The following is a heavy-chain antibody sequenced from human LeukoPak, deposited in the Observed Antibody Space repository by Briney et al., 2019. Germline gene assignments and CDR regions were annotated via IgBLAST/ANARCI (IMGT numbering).Heavy chain of an antibody. Sequence: ASVKVSCKASDYTFTNYGITWVRQAPGQGLEWMGWISPYNGNTNYAQKFQGRVTITTDTSTSTAYMELRSLRSDDTAAYYCARGEVLFGELWTYLTYWGQGTLVTVSS. D-gene: IGHD3-10*02. J-gene: IGHJ4*02. CDR1: DYTFTNYG. V-gene: IGHV1-18*01. CDR2: ISPYNGNT. CDR3: ARGEVLFGELWTYLTY.